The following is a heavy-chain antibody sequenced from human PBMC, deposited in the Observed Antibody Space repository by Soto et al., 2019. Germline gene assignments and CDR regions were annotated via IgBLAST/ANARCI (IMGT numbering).Heavy chain of an antibody. CDR1: GGSISSYY. V-gene: IGHV4-59*12. Sequence: SETLSLTCTVSGGSISSYYWSWIRQPPGKGLEWIGYSYYSGSTNYNPSLKSRVTISVDTSKNQFSLKLSSVTAADTAVYYCARETPYYDILTGYPGYYFDYWGQGTLVTVSS. CDR3: ARETPYYDILTGYPGYYFDY. J-gene: IGHJ4*02. CDR2: SYYSGST. D-gene: IGHD3-9*01.